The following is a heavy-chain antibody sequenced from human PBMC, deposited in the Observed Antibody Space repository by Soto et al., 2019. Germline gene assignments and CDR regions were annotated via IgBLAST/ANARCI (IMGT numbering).Heavy chain of an antibody. CDR2: INHSGST. CDR1: GGSFSGYY. J-gene: IGHJ4*02. CDR3: ARGNYDSSGYYLGY. Sequence: SETLSLTCAVYGGSFSGYYWSWIRQLPGKGQEWIGEINHSGSTNYNPSLKSRVTISVDTSKNQFSLNLNSVSAADTVVYYCARGNYDSSGYYLGYWGQGTPVTVSS. V-gene: IGHV4-34*01. D-gene: IGHD3-22*01.